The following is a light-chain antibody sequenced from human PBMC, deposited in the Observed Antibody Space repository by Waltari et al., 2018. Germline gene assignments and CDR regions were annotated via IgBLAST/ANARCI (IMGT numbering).Light chain of an antibody. CDR2: WAS. V-gene: IGKV4-1*01. Sequence: DFVMTQSPDSLAVSLGERATINCKSSQSLLYTSNYKNYLAWYQQKPGQPPKLLIYWASTRESRVPDRFSGSGSGTDFTLTISSLQAEDVAVYYCQQYYSRHSYTFGQGTKLEIK. CDR3: QQYYSRHSYT. CDR1: QSLLYTSNYKNY. J-gene: IGKJ2*01.